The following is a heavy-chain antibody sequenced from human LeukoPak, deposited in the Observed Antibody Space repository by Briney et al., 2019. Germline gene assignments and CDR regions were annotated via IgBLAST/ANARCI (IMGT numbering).Heavy chain of an antibody. V-gene: IGHV3-23*01. CDR3: AKDYARGGCSLAHCNPIDS. CDR1: GFTFSTFV. CDR2: FSPDGI. J-gene: IGHJ4*02. Sequence: PGGSLRLSCAASGFTFSTFVMTWVRQAPGKGLEWVSTFSPDGIHYADSVKGRFAISRDDSMSTLFLQMNSLRAEDTAIYYCAKDYARGGCSLAHCNPIDSWGQGTLVTVSS. D-gene: IGHD2-15*01.